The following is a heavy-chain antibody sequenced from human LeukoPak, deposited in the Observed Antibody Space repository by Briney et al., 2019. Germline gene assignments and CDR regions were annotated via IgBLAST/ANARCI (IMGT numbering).Heavy chain of an antibody. Sequence: GGSLRLSCAASGFTFSSYWMHWVRQAPGKGLVWVSGIRSDGSASNYADSVKGRFTISRDNAKNMLYLQMNSLRAEDTAVYYCATSRSFDYWGQGTLVTVSS. J-gene: IGHJ4*02. D-gene: IGHD6-6*01. V-gene: IGHV3-74*01. CDR3: ATSRSFDY. CDR2: IRSDGSAS. CDR1: GFTFSSYW.